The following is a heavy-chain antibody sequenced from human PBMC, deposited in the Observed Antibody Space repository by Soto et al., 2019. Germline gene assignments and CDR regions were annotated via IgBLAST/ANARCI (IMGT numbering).Heavy chain of an antibody. CDR3: ARHLVHTGGLGWFGP. CDR1: GGSISSSYHH. Sequence: PSETLSLTCTVSGGSISSSYHHWAWIRLPPGKGQEWIGSIHHSGSTSYNPSLRSRVTTSVDTSNNQFSLNLTSVTAADTAVYYCARHLVHTGGLGWFGPWGQGTLVTVSS. V-gene: IGHV4-39*01. CDR2: IHHSGST. J-gene: IGHJ5*02. D-gene: IGHD1-1*01.